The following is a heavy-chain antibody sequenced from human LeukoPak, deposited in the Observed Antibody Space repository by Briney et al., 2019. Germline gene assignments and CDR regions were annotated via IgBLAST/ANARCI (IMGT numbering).Heavy chain of an antibody. CDR3: AREFNWNYGNYYYGMDV. Sequence: SVKVSCKASGGTFSSYAISWVRQAPGQGLEWMGGIIPIFGTANYAQKFQGRVTITADESTSTAYMELSSLRSEDTAVYYCAREFNWNYGNYYYGMDVWGQGTTVTVSS. CDR1: GGTFSSYA. D-gene: IGHD1-7*01. V-gene: IGHV1-69*13. J-gene: IGHJ6*02. CDR2: IIPIFGTA.